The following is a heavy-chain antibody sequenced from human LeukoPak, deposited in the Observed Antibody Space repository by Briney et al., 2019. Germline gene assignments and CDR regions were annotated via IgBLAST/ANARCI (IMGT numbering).Heavy chain of an antibody. CDR1: GFSVTTDSYC. CDR2: DYCGGNT. D-gene: IGHD3-10*01. CDR3: ARDHFGSLDS. J-gene: IGHJ4*02. V-gene: IGHV4-61*01. Sequence: SETLSLTCTVSGFSVTTDSYCWGWIRQPPGKGLEWIGYDYCGGNTNYDPSLKRRVTISVDTSKNQFSLTLTSVTAADTAVYLCARDHFGSLDSWGQGILVTFSS.